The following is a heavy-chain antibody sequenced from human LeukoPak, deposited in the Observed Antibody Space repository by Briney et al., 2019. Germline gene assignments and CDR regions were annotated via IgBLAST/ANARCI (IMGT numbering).Heavy chain of an antibody. Sequence: SETLSLTCTVSGGSISSSSDYWGWIRQAPGKGLEWIGSIYYHENTYYNSSLKSRVTISVDTSKNQFSLKLNSVTAADTAVYYCARDDNYGIFVNVDYWGQGTLVTVSS. CDR1: GGSISSSSDY. V-gene: IGHV4-39*02. CDR3: ARDDNYGIFVNVDY. D-gene: IGHD4-11*01. CDR2: IYYHENT. J-gene: IGHJ4*02.